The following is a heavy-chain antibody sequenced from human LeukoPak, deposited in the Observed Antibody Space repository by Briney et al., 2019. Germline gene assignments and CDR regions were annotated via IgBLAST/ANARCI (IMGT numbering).Heavy chain of an antibody. CDR1: GFAFSFSA. Sequence: GGSLSLSCAASGFAFSFSAMSWLRQPPGKGLEWVSTINANSVASSYAASVRGRFTISRDNSKSTLYLHLNTLRVEDTAVYYCAKPISGGLAVTADWFDPWGQGTLVVVSS. V-gene: IGHV3-23*01. J-gene: IGHJ5*01. CDR2: INANSVAS. D-gene: IGHD6-19*01. CDR3: AKPISGGLAVTADWFDP.